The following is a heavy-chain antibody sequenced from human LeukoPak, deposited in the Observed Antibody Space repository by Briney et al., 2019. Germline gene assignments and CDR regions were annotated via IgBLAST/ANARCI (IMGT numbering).Heavy chain of an antibody. V-gene: IGHV4-30-2*01. J-gene: IGHJ3*01. CDR2: MHHSGGT. CDR1: GGSISSGSYS. CDR3: AKHGVSPDAFDV. D-gene: IGHD2-8*01. Sequence: PSQTLSLTCAVSGGSISSGSYSWSLIRQPPGKGLEWIGYMHHSGGTYYNPSLKSRVNISVDKSKNQFSLELSSVTAADTAVYYCAKHGVSPDAFDVWGQGTMVTVSS.